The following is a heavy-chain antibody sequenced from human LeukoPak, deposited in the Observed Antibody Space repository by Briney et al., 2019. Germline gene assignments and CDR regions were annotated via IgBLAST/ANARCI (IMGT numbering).Heavy chain of an antibody. CDR3: ASSRDGYKGYFDY. CDR1: GYIFTSYW. CDR2: IYPGDSDT. V-gene: IGHV5-51*01. Sequence: GESLQISCKGSGYIFTSYWIGWVRQMPGKGLEWMGIIYPGDSDTRYSPSFQGQVTISADESISTAYLQWSSLKASDTAMYYCASSRDGYKGYFDYWGQGTLVTVSS. J-gene: IGHJ4*02. D-gene: IGHD5-24*01.